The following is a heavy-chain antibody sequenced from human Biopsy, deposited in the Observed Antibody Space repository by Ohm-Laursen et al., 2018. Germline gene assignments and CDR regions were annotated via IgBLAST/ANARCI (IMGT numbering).Heavy chain of an antibody. J-gene: IGHJ4*02. CDR3: ATTTMDTSGWYGNYFDS. CDR2: IYTSGIT. Sequence: SDTLSLTCTVSGGSLSSYSWSWIRQPAGKGLEWIGQIYTSGITNYNPPLKSRVTMSVDTSKNQFSLKVYSVTAADTAIYYCATTTMDTSGWYGNYFDSWGQGALVTVSS. CDR1: GGSLSSYS. V-gene: IGHV4-4*07. D-gene: IGHD6-19*01.